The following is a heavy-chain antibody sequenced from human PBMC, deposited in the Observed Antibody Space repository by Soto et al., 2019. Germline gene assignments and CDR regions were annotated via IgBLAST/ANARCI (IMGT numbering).Heavy chain of an antibody. D-gene: IGHD4-17*01. J-gene: IGHJ4*02. V-gene: IGHV3-30*04. CDR2: ISYDGSNK. CDR1: GFTFSSYA. Sequence: GGSLRLSCAASGFTFSSYAMHWVRQAPGKGLEWVAVISYDGSNKYYADSVKGRFTISRDNSKNTLYLQMNSLRAEDTAVYYCASGMTTVPYYFDYWGQGTLVTVSS. CDR3: ASGMTTVPYYFDY.